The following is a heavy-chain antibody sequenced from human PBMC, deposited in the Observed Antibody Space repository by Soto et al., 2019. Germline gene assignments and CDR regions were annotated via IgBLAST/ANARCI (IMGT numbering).Heavy chain of an antibody. Sequence: QVQLVESGGGVVQPGRSLRLSCAASGFTFSSYGMHWVRQAPGKGLEWVAVISYDGSNKYYADSVKGRFTISRDNSKNTLYLQMNRLRAEDTAVYYCAKVDAHGIALGSDYWGQGTLVTVSS. V-gene: IGHV3-30*18. CDR2: ISYDGSNK. CDR3: AKVDAHGIALGSDY. CDR1: GFTFSSYG. D-gene: IGHD6-13*01. J-gene: IGHJ4*02.